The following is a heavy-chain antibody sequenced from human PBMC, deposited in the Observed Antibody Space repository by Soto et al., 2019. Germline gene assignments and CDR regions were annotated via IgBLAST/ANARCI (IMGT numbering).Heavy chain of an antibody. V-gene: IGHV1-3*01. CDR1: GYTFTSYA. CDR2: INAGNGNT. Sequence: QVQLVQSGAEVKKPGASVKVSCKASGYTFTSYAMHWVRQAPGQRLEWMGWINAGNGNTKYSQKFQGRVTITRDTSASTAYMELSSLRSEDTAVYYCARAGNSSGWPHSDYWGQGTLVTVSS. CDR3: ARAGNSSGWPHSDY. D-gene: IGHD6-19*01. J-gene: IGHJ4*02.